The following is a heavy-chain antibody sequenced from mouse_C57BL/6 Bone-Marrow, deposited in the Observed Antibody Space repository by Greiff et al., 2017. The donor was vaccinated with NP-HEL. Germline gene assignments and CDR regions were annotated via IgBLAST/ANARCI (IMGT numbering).Heavy chain of an antibody. CDR2: INPSNGGT. V-gene: IGHV1-53*01. CDR1: GYTFTSYW. J-gene: IGHJ4*01. Sequence: QVQLQQPGTELVKPGASVKLSCKASGYTFTSYWMHWVKQRPGQGLEWIGNINPSNGGTNYNEKFKSKATLTVDKSSSTAYMQLSSLTSEDSAVYYCARAETAQATNYAMDYWGQGTSVTGSS. CDR3: ARAETAQATNYAMDY. D-gene: IGHD3-2*02.